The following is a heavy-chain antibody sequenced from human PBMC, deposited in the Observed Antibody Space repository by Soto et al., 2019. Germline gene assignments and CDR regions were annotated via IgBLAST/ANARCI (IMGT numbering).Heavy chain of an antibody. CDR1: GFTFSSSW. D-gene: IGHD3-16*02. CDR3: ARDRFKLYDYIWGSYRPFDY. Sequence: GGSLRLSCAASGFTFSSSWMSWVRQAPGKGLEWVANIKQDGSEKYYVDSVKGRFTISRDNAKNSLYLQMNSLRAEDTAVYYCARDRFKLYDYIWGSYRPFDYWGQGTLVTVSS. J-gene: IGHJ4*02. CDR2: IKQDGSEK. V-gene: IGHV3-7*01.